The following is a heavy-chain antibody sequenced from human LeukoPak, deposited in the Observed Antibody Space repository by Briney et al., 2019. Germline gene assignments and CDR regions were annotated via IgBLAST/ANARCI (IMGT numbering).Heavy chain of an antibody. V-gene: IGHV4-4*07. CDR1: GASISSYY. Sequence: KPSETLSLTCPVAGASISSYYWSWIRQPAGEGLEWIGRASTSGSTNYNPSLKSRVTMSVETSKNQFSLKLSSVTAADTAVYYCARDSYFGSGNYYIDYWGQGTLVTVSS. CDR3: ARDSYFGSGNYYIDY. J-gene: IGHJ4*02. CDR2: ASTSGST. D-gene: IGHD3-10*01.